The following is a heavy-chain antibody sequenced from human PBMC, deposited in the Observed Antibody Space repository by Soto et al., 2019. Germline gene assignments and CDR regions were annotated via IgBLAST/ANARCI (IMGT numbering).Heavy chain of an antibody. V-gene: IGHV4-34*01. CDR1: GGSFSGYY. J-gene: IGHJ6*02. Sequence: SETLSLTCAVYGGSFSGYYWSWIRQPPGKGLEWIGEINHSGSTNYNPSLKSRVTISVDTSKNQFSLKLSSVTAAVTAVYYCARYCSSTSCPGGYYYGMDVWGQGTTVTVSS. CDR3: ARYCSSTSCPGGYYYGMDV. CDR2: INHSGST. D-gene: IGHD2-2*01.